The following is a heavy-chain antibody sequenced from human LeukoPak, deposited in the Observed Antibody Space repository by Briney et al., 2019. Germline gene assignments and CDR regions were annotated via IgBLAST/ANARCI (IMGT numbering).Heavy chain of an antibody. CDR2: IYHSGST. Sequence: SETLSLTCTVSGGSISSGGYYWSWIRQPPGKGLEWIGYIYHSGSTHYNPSLTTRVTTSVDTSRTQISLRLSSVTAADTAVYYCVREEGIATSGALEYWGQGILVTVSS. J-gene: IGHJ4*02. CDR1: GGSISSGGYY. D-gene: IGHD6-13*01. CDR3: VREEGIATSGALEY. V-gene: IGHV4-61*08.